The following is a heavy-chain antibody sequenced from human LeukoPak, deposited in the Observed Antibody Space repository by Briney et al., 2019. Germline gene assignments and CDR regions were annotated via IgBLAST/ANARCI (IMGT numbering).Heavy chain of an antibody. D-gene: IGHD3-22*01. CDR1: GGTFSRYA. Sequence: SVKVSCKASGGTFSRYAISWVRQAPGQGLEWMGRIIPILGIANYAQKFQGRVTITADKSTSTAYMELSSLRSEDTAVYYCARDLFDYDSSGYPLYFDYWGQGTLVTVSS. V-gene: IGHV1-69*04. CDR3: ARDLFDYDSSGYPLYFDY. J-gene: IGHJ4*02. CDR2: IIPILGIA.